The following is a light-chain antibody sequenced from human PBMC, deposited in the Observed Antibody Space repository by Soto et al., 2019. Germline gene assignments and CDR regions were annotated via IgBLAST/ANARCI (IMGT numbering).Light chain of an antibody. CDR1: QGISNY. Sequence: DIPMTQSPSSLSASVGDRVTITCRASQGISNYLAWYQQKPGKVPKLLIYAASTLQSGVPSRFSGSGSGTDFTLTISGLQPEDVATSYCQKYNSAPRTFGPGTKVDIK. J-gene: IGKJ3*01. V-gene: IGKV1-27*01. CDR3: QKYNSAPRT. CDR2: AAS.